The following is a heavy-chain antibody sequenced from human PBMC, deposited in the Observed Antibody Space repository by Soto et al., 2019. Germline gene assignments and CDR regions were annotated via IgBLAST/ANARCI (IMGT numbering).Heavy chain of an antibody. V-gene: IGHV2-5*02. D-gene: IGHD2-2*01. J-gene: IGHJ3*02. CDR1: GFSLSTSGVG. CDR3: AHTFIIVLPSVTMDVFDI. Sequence: QITLKESGPTLVKPTQTLTLTCTFSGFSLSTSGVGVGWIRQPPGKALEWLALIYWDDDKRYSPSLKSRLTITKDTSKNQVVLTMTNLAPVDTGTYYCAHTFIIVLPSVTMDVFDIWGQGTMVTVSS. CDR2: IYWDDDK.